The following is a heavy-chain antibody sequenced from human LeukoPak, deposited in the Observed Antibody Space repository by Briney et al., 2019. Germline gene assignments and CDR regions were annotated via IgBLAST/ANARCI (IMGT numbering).Heavy chain of an antibody. CDR3: ATAAYNSHDAFDI. CDR2: IIPIFGTA. V-gene: IGHV1-69*13. CDR1: GYTFTGYY. D-gene: IGHD1-14*01. Sequence: SVKVSCKASGYTFTGYYMHWVRQAPGQGLEWMGGIIPIFGTANYAQKFQGRVTITADESTSTAYMELSSLRSEDTAVYYCATAAYNSHDAFDIWGQGTMVTVSS. J-gene: IGHJ3*02.